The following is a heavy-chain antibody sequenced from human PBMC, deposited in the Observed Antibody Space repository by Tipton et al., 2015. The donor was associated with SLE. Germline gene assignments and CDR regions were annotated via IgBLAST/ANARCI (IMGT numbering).Heavy chain of an antibody. CDR3: ARGGYDSSGYYSDY. Sequence: TLSLTCTVSGGSISSYYWSWIRQPPGKGLEWIGEINHSGSTNYNPSLKSRVTISVDTSKNQFSLKLSSVTAADTAVYYCARGGYDSSGYYSDYWGQGTLVTVSS. CDR1: GGSISSYY. D-gene: IGHD3-22*01. CDR2: INHSGST. J-gene: IGHJ4*02. V-gene: IGHV4-59*01.